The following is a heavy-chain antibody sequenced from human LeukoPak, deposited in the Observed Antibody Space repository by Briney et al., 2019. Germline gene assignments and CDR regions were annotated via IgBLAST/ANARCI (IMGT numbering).Heavy chain of an antibody. Sequence: QAGGSLRLSCAASGFTFSDHYMDWVRQAPGKGLEWVGRTRNKANSYTTEYAASVKGRFTISRDDSKNSLYLQMNSLKTEDTAVYYCARPAALRTGGYYFDYWGQGTLVTVSS. CDR3: ARPAALRTGGYYFDY. J-gene: IGHJ4*02. V-gene: IGHV3-72*01. CDR1: GFTFSDHY. CDR2: TRNKANSYTT. D-gene: IGHD4-17*01.